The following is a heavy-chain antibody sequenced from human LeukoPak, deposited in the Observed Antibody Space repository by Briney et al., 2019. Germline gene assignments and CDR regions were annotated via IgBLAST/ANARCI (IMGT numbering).Heavy chain of an antibody. D-gene: IGHD1-26*01. CDR2: IKQDGSEK. CDR1: GFTFSSYW. J-gene: IGHJ5*02. Sequence: GGSLRLSCAASGFTFSSYWMSWVRQAPGKGLEWVANIKQDGSEKYYVDSVKGRFTISRDNAKNSVYLQMNSLRAEDTAVYYCARGGAATGNWFDPWGQGTLVTVSS. CDR3: ARGGAATGNWFDP. V-gene: IGHV3-7*01.